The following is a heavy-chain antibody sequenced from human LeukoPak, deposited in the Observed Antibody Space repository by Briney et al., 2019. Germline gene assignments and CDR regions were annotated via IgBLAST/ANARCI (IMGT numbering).Heavy chain of an antibody. Sequence: SQTLSLTCAISGDSVSIKTATCNWIRQSPSRCLEWLVMTYLRSKWYYDYAMSVKGRVTINPDTSKNHFSLHLDYVTPEDTAVYYCARDHWYDILSFDYWGRGTLVTVSS. V-gene: IGHV6-1*01. CDR1: GDSVSIKTAT. CDR2: TYLRSKWYY. J-gene: IGHJ4*02. CDR3: ARDHWYDILSFDY. D-gene: IGHD3-9*01.